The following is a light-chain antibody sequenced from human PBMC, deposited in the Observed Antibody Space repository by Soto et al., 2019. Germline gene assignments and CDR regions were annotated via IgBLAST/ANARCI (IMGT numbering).Light chain of an antibody. Sequence: DIQMTQSPSTLSASVLYRVTITFRSSQSISIWLAWYQQKPGKAPKLLIYDASSLESGVPSRFSGSGSGTEITLTISSLQPDDFATYYCQKYNSYSPKFGQGTKVDIK. CDR2: DAS. J-gene: IGKJ1*01. CDR3: QKYNSYSPK. V-gene: IGKV1-5*01. CDR1: QSISIW.